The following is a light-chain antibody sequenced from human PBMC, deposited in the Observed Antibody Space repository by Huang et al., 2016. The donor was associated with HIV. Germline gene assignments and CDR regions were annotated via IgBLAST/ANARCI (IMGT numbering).Light chain of an antibody. Sequence: EIVLTQSPATLSLSPGERATLSCRASQNVTDSLAWYRQKPGQAPSLLIYRAANRATGTPARFSGSGSGTDVTLTIGSLEPEDFAIYYCQERSQWPRLTFGGGTKVEIK. CDR3: QERSQWPRLT. V-gene: IGKV3-11*01. J-gene: IGKJ4*01. CDR1: QNVTDS. CDR2: RAA.